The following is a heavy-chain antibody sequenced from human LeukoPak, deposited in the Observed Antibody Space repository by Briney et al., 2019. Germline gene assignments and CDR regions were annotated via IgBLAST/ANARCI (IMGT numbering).Heavy chain of an antibody. CDR3: AHRPIAGRPFDS. Sequence: ESGPTLVKPTQTLTLNCTFSGFSISASEMGVSWIRQPPGKALEWLALIFWTDEKHYSPSLKSRLTITKDTSKNQVVLTMTNMDPVDTATYYCAHRPIAGRPFDSWGQGTLVTVSS. V-gene: IGHV2-5*01. J-gene: IGHJ5*01. D-gene: IGHD6-6*01. CDR2: IFWTDEK. CDR1: GFSISASEMG.